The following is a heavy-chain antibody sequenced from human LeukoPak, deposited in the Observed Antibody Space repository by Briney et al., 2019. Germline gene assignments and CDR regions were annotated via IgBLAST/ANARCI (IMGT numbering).Heavy chain of an antibody. V-gene: IGHV3-48*02. CDR3: VRDTGDGSYDY. CDR1: GYSLRNYA. D-gene: IGHD1-26*01. CDR2: ISRSGGTI. Sequence: GGSLRLSCTASGYSLRNYAMNWVRHDRGKGLQWVSYISRSGGTIYYADSVKGRFTISRDNAKNSLFLQMNSLRDEDTAVYFCVRDTGDGSYDYWGRGTLVTVSS. J-gene: IGHJ4*02.